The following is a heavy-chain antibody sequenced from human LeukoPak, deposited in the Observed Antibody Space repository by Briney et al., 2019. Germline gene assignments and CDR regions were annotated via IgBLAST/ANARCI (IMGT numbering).Heavy chain of an antibody. J-gene: IGHJ4*02. CDR2: VSDSGGSS. CDR1: GFTFSSYA. CDR3: AKSKDGYNIVDY. Sequence: PGGSLRLSCAASGFTFSSYAMSWVRQAPGKGLEWVSGVSDSGGSSYNADSVKGRFTISRGNSKNTLYLQMNSLRAEDTALYYCAKSKDGYNIVDYWGQGTLVTVSS. D-gene: IGHD5-24*01. V-gene: IGHV3-23*01.